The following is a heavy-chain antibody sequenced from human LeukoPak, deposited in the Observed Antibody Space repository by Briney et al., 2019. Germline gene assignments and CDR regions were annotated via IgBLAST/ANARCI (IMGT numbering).Heavy chain of an antibody. CDR3: ARISSSWYWFDP. Sequence: SVKASCKASGGTFSSYAISWVRQAPGQGLEWMGRIIPIFGTANYAQKFQGRVTITADKSTSTAYMELSSLRSEDTAVYYCARISSSWYWFDPWGQGTLVTVSS. CDR1: GGTFSSYA. D-gene: IGHD6-13*01. V-gene: IGHV1-69*06. J-gene: IGHJ5*02. CDR2: IIPIFGTA.